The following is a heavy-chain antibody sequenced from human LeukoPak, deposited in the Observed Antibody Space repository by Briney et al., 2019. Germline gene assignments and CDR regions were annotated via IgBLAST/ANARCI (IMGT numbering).Heavy chain of an antibody. V-gene: IGHV4-34*01. Sequence: LETLPLTCAVYGGSFSGYYWSWIRQPPGKGLEWIGEINHSGSTNYNPSLKSRVTISVDTSKNQFSLKLSSVTAADTAVYYCARHEQVLLWFGELLHAFDIWGQGTMVTVSS. CDR3: ARHEQVLLWFGELLHAFDI. CDR1: GGSFSGYY. CDR2: INHSGST. J-gene: IGHJ3*02. D-gene: IGHD3-10*01.